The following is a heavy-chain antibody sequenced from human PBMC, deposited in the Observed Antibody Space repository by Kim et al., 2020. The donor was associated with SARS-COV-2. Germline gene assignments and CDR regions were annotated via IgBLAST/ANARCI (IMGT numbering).Heavy chain of an antibody. CDR2: ISGSGGST. Sequence: GGSLRLSCAASGFTFSSYAMSWVRQAPGKGLEWVSAISGSGGSTYYADSVKGRFTISRDNSKNTLYLQMNSLRAEDTAVYYCAKMSWLPTYYYGMDVWGQGTTVTVSS. D-gene: IGHD6-19*01. V-gene: IGHV3-23*01. CDR3: AKMSWLPTYYYGMDV. J-gene: IGHJ6*02. CDR1: GFTFSSYA.